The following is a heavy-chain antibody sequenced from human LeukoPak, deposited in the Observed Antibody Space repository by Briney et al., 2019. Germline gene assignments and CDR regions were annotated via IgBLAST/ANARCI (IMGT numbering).Heavy chain of an antibody. D-gene: IGHD2-21*01. J-gene: IGHJ5*02. CDR1: GYTFTCYY. V-gene: IGHV1-2*02. CDR2: INPNSGGT. Sequence: AWVNVYCKASGYTFTCYYIHWGRQAPGQGSGWLGWINPNSGGTNYAQKSHGRVTMPSDTSISKAYLVLSMQRCDGTAACSCVRVSECGGDCYVWFDPSGQGTLVTVSS. CDR3: VRVSECGGDCYVWFDP.